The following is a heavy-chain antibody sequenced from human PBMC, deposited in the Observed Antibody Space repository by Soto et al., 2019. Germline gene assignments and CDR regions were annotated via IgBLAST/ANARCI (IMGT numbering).Heavy chain of an antibody. CDR1: GYTFTSYA. D-gene: IGHD6-19*01. V-gene: IGHV1-3*01. Sequence: ASVKVSCKASGYTFTSYAMHWVRQAPGQRLEWMGWINAGNGNTKYSQKFQGRVTITRDTSASTAYMELSSLRSEDTAVYYCARDPILGIALANLFDFWGQGTLVTGSS. J-gene: IGHJ4*02. CDR2: INAGNGNT. CDR3: ARDPILGIALANLFDF.